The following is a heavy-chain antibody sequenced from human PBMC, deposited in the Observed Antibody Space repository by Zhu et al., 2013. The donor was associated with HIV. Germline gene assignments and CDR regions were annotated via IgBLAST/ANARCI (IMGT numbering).Heavy chain of an antibody. J-gene: IGHJ6*02. CDR1: GGTFSSYA. Sequence: QVQLVQSGAEVKKPGSSVKVSCKASGGTFSSYAISWVRQAPGQGLEWMGGIIPIFGTANYAQKFQGRVTITADKSTSTAYMELSSLRSEDTAVYYCARARIVVVPAAMTFTDSYYGMDVWGQGTTVTVSS. CDR2: IIPIFGTA. CDR3: ARARIVVVPAAMTFTDSYYGMDV. V-gene: IGHV1-69*06. D-gene: IGHD2-2*01.